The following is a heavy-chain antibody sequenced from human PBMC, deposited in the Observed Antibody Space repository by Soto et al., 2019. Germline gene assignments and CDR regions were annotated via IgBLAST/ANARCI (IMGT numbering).Heavy chain of an antibody. V-gene: IGHV4-30-4*01. CDR2: IYYSGST. J-gene: IGHJ6*02. CDR1: RRALISSAYY. D-gene: IGHD2-2*01. CDR3: ARDCISTSCPQGPRGMDV. Sequence: SDMLSLTCPLSRRALISSAYYWNSIRQPPGKGLGWIGYIYYSGSTYYNPSLKGRVTISVDTSKNQFSLKLSSVTAADTAVYYCARDCISTSCPQGPRGMDVWGQGTTVT.